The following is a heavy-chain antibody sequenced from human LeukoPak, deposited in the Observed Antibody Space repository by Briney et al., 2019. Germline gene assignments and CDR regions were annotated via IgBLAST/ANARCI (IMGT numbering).Heavy chain of an antibody. J-gene: IGHJ4*02. D-gene: IGHD1-1*01. Sequence: SETLSLTCSASGGSIRSGDHYWGWIRQAPGKGLEWIGYISYTGITYYNPSLKSRLTISVDTSKNQFSLKLTPVTAADTAVYYCARTWIPTPLDYWGQGTLVTVSS. CDR1: GGSIRSGDHY. CDR2: ISYTGIT. V-gene: IGHV4-30-4*01. CDR3: ARTWIPTPLDY.